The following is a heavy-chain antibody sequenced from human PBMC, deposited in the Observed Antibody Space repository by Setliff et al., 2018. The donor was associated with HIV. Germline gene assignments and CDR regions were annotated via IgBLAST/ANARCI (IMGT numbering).Heavy chain of an antibody. D-gene: IGHD2-2*01. CDR3: AREYPRVAGPTPYYFDY. CDR1: GYTLTSYE. Sequence: GASVKVSCKASGYTLTSYEINWVRQATGQGLEWMGWMNPNSGDTGYAQKFQGRVTMTRNTSISTAFMELSSLRSEDTAVYYCAREYPRVAGPTPYYFDYWGQGTLVTVSS. J-gene: IGHJ4*02. V-gene: IGHV1-8*02. CDR2: MNPNSGDT.